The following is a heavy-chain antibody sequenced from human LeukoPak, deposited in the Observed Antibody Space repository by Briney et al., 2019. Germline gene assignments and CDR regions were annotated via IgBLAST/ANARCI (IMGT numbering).Heavy chain of an antibody. CDR1: GGSISSYY. Sequence: PSETLSLTCTVSGGSISSYYWSWIRLPPGKGLEWIGYIYYSGSTNYNPSLKSRVTISVDTSKNQFSLKLSSVTAADTAVYYCARAPPGGSYYFDYWGQGTLVTVSS. D-gene: IGHD1-26*01. J-gene: IGHJ4*02. CDR3: ARAPPGGSYYFDY. CDR2: IYYSGST. V-gene: IGHV4-59*01.